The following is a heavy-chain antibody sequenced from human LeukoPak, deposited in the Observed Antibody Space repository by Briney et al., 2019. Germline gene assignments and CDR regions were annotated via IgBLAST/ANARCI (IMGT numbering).Heavy chain of an antibody. Sequence: GGSLRLSCTVSGFTVSSNSMSWVRQAPGKGLEWVSFIYSDNTHYSDSVKGRFTISRDNSKNTLYLQMNSLRAEDTAVYYCAKDPGNSYGYLFDPWGQGTLVTVSS. CDR3: AKDPGNSYGYLFDP. D-gene: IGHD5-18*01. V-gene: IGHV3-66*03. CDR2: IYSDNT. CDR1: GFTVSSNS. J-gene: IGHJ5*02.